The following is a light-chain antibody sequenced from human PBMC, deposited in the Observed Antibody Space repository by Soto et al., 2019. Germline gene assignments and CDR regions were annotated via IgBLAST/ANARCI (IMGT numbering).Light chain of an antibody. Sequence: EIVLTQSTGTLSLSPGERATLSYRASQSVSSSYLAWYQQKPGQAPRLLIYGASSRATGIPDRFSGSGSGTDFTLTISRLEPEDFAVYYCHQYGSSPLTFGGGTKVEIK. CDR3: HQYGSSPLT. CDR1: QSVSSSY. CDR2: GAS. J-gene: IGKJ4*01. V-gene: IGKV3-20*01.